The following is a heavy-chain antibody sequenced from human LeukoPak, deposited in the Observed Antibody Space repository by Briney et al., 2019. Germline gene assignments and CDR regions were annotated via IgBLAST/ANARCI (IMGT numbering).Heavy chain of an antibody. Sequence: GGSLRLSCAASGFTFSSYWIIWVRQAPGKGLEWVANINQVGSEKYYVDSVKGRFTISRDNAKNSLFLRMNSLRAEDTAVYYCTREEITMIVVGWFDPWGQGTLVTVSS. CDR1: GFTFSSYW. J-gene: IGHJ5*02. CDR3: TREEITMIVVGWFDP. CDR2: INQVGSEK. V-gene: IGHV3-7*05. D-gene: IGHD3-22*01.